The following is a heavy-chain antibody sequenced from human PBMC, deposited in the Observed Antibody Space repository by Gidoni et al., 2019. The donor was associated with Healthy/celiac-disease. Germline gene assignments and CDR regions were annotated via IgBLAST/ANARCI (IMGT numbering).Heavy chain of an antibody. CDR2: IGTAGDP. V-gene: IGHV3-13*05. Sequence: EVQLVESGGGLVQPGGSLRLSCAASGFTFSIYDMPWVRQATGKGLEWVSAIGTAGDPYYPGSVKGRFTISRENAKNSLYLQMNSLRAGDTAVYYCARATYSSSWKYYYYYMDVWGKGTTVTVSS. CDR1: GFTFSIYD. CDR3: ARATYSSSWKYYYYYMDV. D-gene: IGHD6-13*01. J-gene: IGHJ6*03.